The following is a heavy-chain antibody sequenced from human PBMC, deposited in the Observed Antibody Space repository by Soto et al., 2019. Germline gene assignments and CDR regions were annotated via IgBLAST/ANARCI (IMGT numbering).Heavy chain of an antibody. CDR1: GGSVSSGSYY. CDR3: ARDRDSSRNNYYCYGMDV. CDR2: IYYSGST. Sequence: SETLSLTCTVSGGSVSSGSYYWSWIRQPPGKGLEWIGYIYYSGSTNYNPSLKSRVTISVDTSKNQFSLKLSSVTAADTAVYYCARDRDSSRNNYYCYGMDVWGQGTTVTVSS. J-gene: IGHJ6*02. V-gene: IGHV4-61*01. D-gene: IGHD6-13*01.